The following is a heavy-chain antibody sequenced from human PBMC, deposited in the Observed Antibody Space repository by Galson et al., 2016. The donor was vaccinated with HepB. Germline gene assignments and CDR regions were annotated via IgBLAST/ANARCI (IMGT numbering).Heavy chain of an antibody. V-gene: IGHV3-66*01. Sequence: SLRLSCAASGFIVSGNYMSWVRQGPGKRLERVAIIYPAGDTYYAESVKERFTISRDSDSNMLFLHMTRLRPGDTGVYYCAKALTVPGILNVYALDVWGQGTTATVSS. CDR1: GFIVSGNY. CDR3: AKALTVPGILNVYALDV. CDR2: IYPAGDT. D-gene: IGHD5/OR15-5a*01. J-gene: IGHJ6*02.